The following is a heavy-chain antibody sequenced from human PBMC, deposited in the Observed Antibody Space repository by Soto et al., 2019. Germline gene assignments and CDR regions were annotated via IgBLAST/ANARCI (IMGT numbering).Heavy chain of an antibody. CDR1: GGSISSSNW. Sequence: SETLSLTCAVSGGSISSSNWWSWVRQPPGKGLEWIGEIYHSGSTNYNPSLKSRVTISVDKSKNQFSLKLSSVTAADTAVYYCARDAPSVDYDILTGYYIRSPYFDCWGQGTLVTVSS. CDR3: ARDAPSVDYDILTGYYIRSPYFDC. CDR2: IYHSGST. D-gene: IGHD3-9*01. V-gene: IGHV4-4*02. J-gene: IGHJ4*02.